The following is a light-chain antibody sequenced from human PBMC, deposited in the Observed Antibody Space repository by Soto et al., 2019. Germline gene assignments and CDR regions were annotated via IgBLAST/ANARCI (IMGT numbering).Light chain of an antibody. J-gene: IGKJ2*01. V-gene: IGKV1-5*03. CDR2: DAS. CDR3: YHYNNYSHT. Sequence: DIQMSQSPSTLSASVGDRVTITCRASQSISTSLAWYQQKPGKAPNLLLYDASTLHTGVPSRFSGSGYGTEFTLTISSLQPDDFAPYYCYHYNNYSHTFGQGTKLDIK. CDR1: QSISTS.